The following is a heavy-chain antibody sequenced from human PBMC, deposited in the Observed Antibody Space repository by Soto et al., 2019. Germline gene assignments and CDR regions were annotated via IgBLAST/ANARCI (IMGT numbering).Heavy chain of an antibody. J-gene: IGHJ4*02. CDR2: ISYDGSNK. CDR1: GFTFSSYG. Sequence: GGSLRLSCAASGFTFSSYGMHWVRQAPGKGLEWVAVISYDGSNKYYADSVKGRFTISRDNSKNTLYLQMNSLRAEDTAVYYCAKSSYDSSGYYYLNYWGQGTLVTVSS. CDR3: AKSSYDSSGYYYLNY. V-gene: IGHV3-30*18. D-gene: IGHD3-22*01.